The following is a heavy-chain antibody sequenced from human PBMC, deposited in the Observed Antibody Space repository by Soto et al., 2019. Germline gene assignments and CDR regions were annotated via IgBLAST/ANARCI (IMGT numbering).Heavy chain of an antibody. J-gene: IGHJ4*02. Sequence: LSLTCSVSGDAINSRYWSWIRQPPGKGLEWIGYIDYVGSTNYAPSLQSRVTMSVDTSKNQVSLKLRYVTAADTAVYYCVRQRGNYFDFWGQGTLVTVSS. CDR2: IDYVGST. CDR3: VRQRGNYFDF. CDR1: GDAINSRY. D-gene: IGHD3-10*01. V-gene: IGHV4-59*11.